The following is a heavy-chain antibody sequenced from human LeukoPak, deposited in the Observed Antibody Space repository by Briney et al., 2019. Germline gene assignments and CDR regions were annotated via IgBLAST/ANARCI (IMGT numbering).Heavy chain of an antibody. CDR3: ARVPSSGWHGGFYFDY. D-gene: IGHD6-19*01. V-gene: IGHV4-61*02. CDR1: GGSISSGSYY. J-gene: IGHJ4*02. CDR2: IYTSGST. Sequence: SSQTLSLTCTVSGGSISSGSYYWSWIRQPAGKGLEWIGRIYTSGSTNYNPSLKSRVTISVDTSKNQFSLKLSSVTAADTAVYYCARVPSSGWHGGFYFDYWGQGTLVTVSS.